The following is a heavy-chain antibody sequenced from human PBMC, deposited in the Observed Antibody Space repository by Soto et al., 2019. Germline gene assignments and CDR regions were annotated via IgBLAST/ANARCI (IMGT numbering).Heavy chain of an antibody. V-gene: IGHV5-10-1*01. CDR3: GGSSDYYYYYGMDV. CDR2: IDPSDSYT. Sequence: ESLKISCKGSGYSFTSYWISWVRQMPGKGLEWMGRIDPSDSYTNYSPSFQGHVTISADKSISTAYLQWSSLKASDTALYYCGGSSDYYYYYGMDVWGQGTTVTV. CDR1: GYSFTSYW. J-gene: IGHJ6*02. D-gene: IGHD3-16*01.